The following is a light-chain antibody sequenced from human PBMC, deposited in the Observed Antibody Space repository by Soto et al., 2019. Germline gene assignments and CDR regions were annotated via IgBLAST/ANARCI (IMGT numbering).Light chain of an antibody. CDR2: DAS. Sequence: TQSPSTLSASVGDRITITCRASQSIGTWLAWYQHRPGEGPKLLIHDASSLESGVPSRFSGSGSATEFSLTISSLESGDSGTYHCQQYATYAPSTFGQGTKVDIK. V-gene: IGKV1-5*01. J-gene: IGKJ1*01. CDR3: QQYATYAPST. CDR1: QSIGTW.